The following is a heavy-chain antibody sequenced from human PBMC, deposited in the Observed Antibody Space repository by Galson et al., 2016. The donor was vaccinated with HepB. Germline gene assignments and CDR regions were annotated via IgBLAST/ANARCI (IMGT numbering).Heavy chain of an antibody. CDR2: ISYDGSNK. V-gene: IGHV3-30*18. J-gene: IGHJ4*02. CDR3: AKRHEYCPPVGCSVDS. CDR1: EFSFSYYG. D-gene: IGHD2/OR15-2a*01. Sequence: SLRLSCAASEFSFSYYGMHWVRQAAGKGLEWVAVISYDGSNKYYAGSVKGRFTISRDNSKNTLYLQMSSLRVDDTAVYYCAKRHEYCPPVGCSVDSWGQGTLVSVSS.